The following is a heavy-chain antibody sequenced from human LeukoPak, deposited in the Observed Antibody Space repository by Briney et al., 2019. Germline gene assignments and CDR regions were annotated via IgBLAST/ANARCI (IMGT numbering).Heavy chain of an antibody. CDR2: ISVSGDST. CDR3: AKGPNWFDP. V-gene: IGHV3-23*01. CDR1: GFTFSNYG. J-gene: IGHJ5*02. Sequence: GGSLRLSCAASGFTFSNYGMSWVRQVPGKGLEWVSIISVSGDSTYYADSVKGRFTISRDNSKNTLYLQMNSLRAEDTALYYCAKGPNWFDPWGQGTLVTVSS.